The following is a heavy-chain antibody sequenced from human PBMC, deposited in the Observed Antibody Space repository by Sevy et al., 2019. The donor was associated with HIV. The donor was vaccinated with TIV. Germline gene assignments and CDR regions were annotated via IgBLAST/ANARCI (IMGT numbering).Heavy chain of an antibody. Sequence: SETLSLTCTVSGGSISSSSYYWGWIRQPPGKGLEWIGSIYYSGRTYYNPSLKSRVTISVDTSKNQFSLKLSSVTAADTAMYYCARHGDYTVTPHFDYWSQGTLVTVSS. CDR3: ARHGDYTVTPHFDY. D-gene: IGHD4-17*01. CDR2: IYYSGRT. CDR1: GGSISSSSYY. J-gene: IGHJ4*02. V-gene: IGHV4-39*01.